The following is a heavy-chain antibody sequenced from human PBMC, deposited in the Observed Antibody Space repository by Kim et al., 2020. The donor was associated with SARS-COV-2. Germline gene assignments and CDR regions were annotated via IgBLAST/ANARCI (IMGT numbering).Heavy chain of an antibody. Sequence: GGSLRLSCTASGFTFGDYAMSWFRQAPGKGLEWVGFIRSKAYGGTTEYAASVKGRFTISRDDSKSIAYLQMNSLKTEDTAVYYCTRDSPLRYFDWLYSYYGMDVRGQGTTVTVSS. V-gene: IGHV3-49*03. CDR2: IRSKAYGGTT. CDR3: TRDSPLRYFDWLYSYYGMDV. CDR1: GFTFGDYA. D-gene: IGHD3-9*01. J-gene: IGHJ6*02.